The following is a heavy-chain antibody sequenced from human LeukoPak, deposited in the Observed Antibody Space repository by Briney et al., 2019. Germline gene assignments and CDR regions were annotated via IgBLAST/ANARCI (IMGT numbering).Heavy chain of an antibody. V-gene: IGHV1-8*01. CDR1: GYTFTNYD. J-gene: IGHJ4*02. Sequence: ASVKVSCKASGYTFTNYDINWVRQAAGQGVEWLGWMSASSGNTGYAQKFQGRVSMTRATSISTAYLELSSLTFEDTAVYYCARTPPKGDIDYWGQGTLVTVSS. CDR2: MSASSGNT. CDR3: ARTPPKGDIDY. D-gene: IGHD2-21*02.